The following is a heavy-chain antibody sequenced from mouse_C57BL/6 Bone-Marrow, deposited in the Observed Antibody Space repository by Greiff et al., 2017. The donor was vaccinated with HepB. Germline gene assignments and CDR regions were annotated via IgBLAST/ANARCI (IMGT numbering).Heavy chain of an antibody. D-gene: IGHD1-1*01. Sequence: VQLQESGPELVKPGASVKISCKASGYTFTDYYINWVKQRPGQVLEWIGWIFPGSGSTYYNEKFKGKATLTVDKSSSTAYMLLSSLTSEDSAVYFCAREGYYGSSYWYFDVWGTGTTVTVSS. CDR2: IFPGSGST. CDR1: GYTFTDYY. J-gene: IGHJ1*03. CDR3: AREGYYGSSYWYFDV. V-gene: IGHV1-75*01.